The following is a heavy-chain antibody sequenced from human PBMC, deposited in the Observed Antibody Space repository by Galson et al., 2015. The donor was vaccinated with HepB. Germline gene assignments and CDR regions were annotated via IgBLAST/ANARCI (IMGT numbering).Heavy chain of an antibody. Sequence: SLRLSCAASGFTFSSYAVHWVRQAPGKGLEWVAVISYDGSNKYYADSVKGRFTISRDNSKNTLYLQMNSLRAEDTAVYYCARDIAVADSFDYWGQGTLVTVSS. J-gene: IGHJ4*02. CDR3: ARDIAVADSFDY. V-gene: IGHV3-30-3*01. CDR2: ISYDGSNK. D-gene: IGHD6-19*01. CDR1: GFTFSSYA.